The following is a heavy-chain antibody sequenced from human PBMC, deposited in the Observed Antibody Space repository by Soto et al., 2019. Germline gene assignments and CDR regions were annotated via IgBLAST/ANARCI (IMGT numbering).Heavy chain of an antibody. Sequence: QVQLVESGGGLVKPGGSLRLSCAASGFTFSDYYMSWIRQAPGKGLEWVAHISSSGSTIYYADSVKGRFTISRDNAKNSLYLKMNSLRAEDTAVYYCARSKLGYCSSTSCYAFDYWGQGTLVTVSS. CDR3: ARSKLGYCSSTSCYAFDY. CDR2: ISSSGSTI. CDR1: GFTFSDYY. J-gene: IGHJ4*02. V-gene: IGHV3-11*01. D-gene: IGHD2-2*01.